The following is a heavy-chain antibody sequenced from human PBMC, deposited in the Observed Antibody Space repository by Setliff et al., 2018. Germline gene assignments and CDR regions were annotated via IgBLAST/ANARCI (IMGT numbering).Heavy chain of an antibody. CDR1: GGSISNVNSH. Sequence: SETLSLTCTVSGGSISNVNSHWGWLRQSPGRGLEWIGTIYYLGGTFYSPSLKSRLTLSIDTSKSQFSLKLSSVTAADTAVYYCALSRPPDFWSGYTHFDYWGQGTLVTVSS. D-gene: IGHD3-3*01. V-gene: IGHV4-39*01. J-gene: IGHJ4*02. CDR3: ALSRPPDFWSGYTHFDY. CDR2: IYYLGGT.